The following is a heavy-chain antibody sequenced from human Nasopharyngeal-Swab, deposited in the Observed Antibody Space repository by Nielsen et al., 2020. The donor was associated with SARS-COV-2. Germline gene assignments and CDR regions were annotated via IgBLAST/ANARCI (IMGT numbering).Heavy chain of an antibody. CDR1: GFTFDDYA. Sequence: LSLTCAASGFTFDDYAMHWVRPAPGKGVEWVSGISWHSGSIGYADSVKGRFTISRDNAKNYLYLKMNSLRAEDTALYYCAKDPGATVTHAFDIWGQGTMVTVSS. J-gene: IGHJ3*02. V-gene: IGHV3-9*01. D-gene: IGHD4-17*01. CDR2: ISWHSGSI. CDR3: AKDPGATVTHAFDI.